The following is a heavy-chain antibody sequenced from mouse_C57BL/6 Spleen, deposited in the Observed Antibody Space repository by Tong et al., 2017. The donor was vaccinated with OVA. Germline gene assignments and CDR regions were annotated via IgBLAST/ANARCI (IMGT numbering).Heavy chain of an antibody. CDR3: ARGGYSLYYAMDY. J-gene: IGHJ4*01. CDR2: ISYDGSN. V-gene: IGHV3-6*01. Sequence: EVQLQESGPGLVKPSQSLSLTCSVTGYSITSGYYWNWIRQFPGNKLEWMGYISYDGSNNYNPSLKNRISITRDTSKNQFFLKLNSVTTEDTATYYCARGGYSLYYAMDYWGQGTSVTVSS. CDR1: GYSITSGYY. D-gene: IGHD2-12*01.